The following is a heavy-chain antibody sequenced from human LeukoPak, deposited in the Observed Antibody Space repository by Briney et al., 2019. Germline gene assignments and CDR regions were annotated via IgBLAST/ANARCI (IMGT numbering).Heavy chain of an antibody. Sequence: PGGSLRLSCAASGFIFSTYWMHWVRQAPGKGLVWVSSISSSSSYIYYADSVKGRFTISRDNAKNSLYLQMNSLRAEDTAVYYCARGRVPGFTSGMVDYWGQGTLVTVSS. V-gene: IGHV3-21*01. J-gene: IGHJ4*02. CDR2: ISSSSSYI. D-gene: IGHD3-16*01. CDR3: ARGRVPGFTSGMVDY. CDR1: GFIFSTYW.